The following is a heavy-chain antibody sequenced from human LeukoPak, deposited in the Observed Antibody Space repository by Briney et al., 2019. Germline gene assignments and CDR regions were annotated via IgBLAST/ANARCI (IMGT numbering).Heavy chain of an antibody. Sequence: ASVKVSCKASGYTFTSYGISWVRQAPGQGLEWMGWISAYNGNTNYAQKLQGRVTMTTDTSTSTAYMELRSLRSEDTAVYYCARGRDGGSYSPYYYYYYGMDVRGQGTTVTVSS. D-gene: IGHD1-26*01. CDR3: ARGRDGGSYSPYYYYYYGMDV. J-gene: IGHJ6*02. CDR2: ISAYNGNT. CDR1: GYTFTSYG. V-gene: IGHV1-18*01.